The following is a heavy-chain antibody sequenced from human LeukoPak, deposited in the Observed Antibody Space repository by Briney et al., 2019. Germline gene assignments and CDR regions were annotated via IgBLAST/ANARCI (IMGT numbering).Heavy chain of an antibody. J-gene: IGHJ4*02. CDR3: ARAVAATRVFDY. D-gene: IGHD6-19*01. V-gene: IGHV3-74*01. CDR2: INTDGSST. CDR1: GFTFSSYW. Sequence: GGSLRLSCAASGFTFSSYWMHWVRQAPGKGLVWVSRINTDGSSTSYADSVKGRFTISRDNAKNSLYLQMNSLRAEDTAVYYCARAVAATRVFDYWGQGTLVTVSS.